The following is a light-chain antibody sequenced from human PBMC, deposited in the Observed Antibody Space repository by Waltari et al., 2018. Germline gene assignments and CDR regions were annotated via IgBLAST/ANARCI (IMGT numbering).Light chain of an antibody. V-gene: IGKV4-1*01. Sequence: SDLYGANNKNCVAWYQQKPGPPPKLLVYWASTRESGVPDRFSGSVSGTDFSLTISSLQAEDVAVYYCQQFYSLPVTFGGGTNVEIK. CDR2: WAS. CDR3: QQFYSLPVT. CDR1: SDLYGANNKNC. J-gene: IGKJ4*01.